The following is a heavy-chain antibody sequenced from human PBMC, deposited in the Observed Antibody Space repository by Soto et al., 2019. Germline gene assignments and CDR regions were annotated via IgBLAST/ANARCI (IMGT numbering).Heavy chain of an antibody. Sequence: QVQLVESGGGVVQPGRSLRLSCAASGFTFSSYGMHWVRQAPGKGLVWVAVIWYDGSNKYYADSVKGRFTISRDNSKNTLYLQMNSLRAEDTAVYYCARDMTTVIRPVNWYFDLWGRGTLVTVSS. J-gene: IGHJ2*01. CDR1: GFTFSSYG. D-gene: IGHD4-17*01. CDR2: IWYDGSNK. CDR3: ARDMTTVIRPVNWYFDL. V-gene: IGHV3-33*01.